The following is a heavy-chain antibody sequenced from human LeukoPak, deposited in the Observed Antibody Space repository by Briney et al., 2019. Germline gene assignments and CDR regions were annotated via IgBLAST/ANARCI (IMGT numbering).Heavy chain of an antibody. CDR3: AKDRITMVRGVIITNWFDP. Sequence: GGSLRLSCAASGFVFSTHSMNWVRQAPGKGLEWVSAISGSGGSTYYADSVKGRFTISRDNSKNTLYLQMNSLRAEDTAVYYCAKDRITMVRGVIITNWFDPWGQGTLVTVSS. V-gene: IGHV3-23*01. CDR1: GFVFSTHS. CDR2: ISGSGGST. D-gene: IGHD3-10*01. J-gene: IGHJ5*02.